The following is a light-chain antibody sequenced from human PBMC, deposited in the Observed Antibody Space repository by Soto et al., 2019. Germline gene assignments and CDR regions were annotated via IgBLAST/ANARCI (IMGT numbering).Light chain of an antibody. CDR1: SSDVGAYNY. CDR3: SSYTSTSTQV. V-gene: IGLV2-14*01. Sequence: QSALTQPASVSGSPGQSITISCTGTSSDVGAYNYVSWYQQHPGKAPKVMIYDVSNRPSEVSNRFSGSKSGNTASLTISGLQAEDEADYYCSSYTSTSTQVFGGGTKLTVL. J-gene: IGLJ2*01. CDR2: DVS.